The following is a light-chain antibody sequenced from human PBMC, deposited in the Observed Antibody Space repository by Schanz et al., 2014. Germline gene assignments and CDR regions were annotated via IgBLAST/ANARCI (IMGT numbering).Light chain of an antibody. CDR2: DVT. V-gene: IGLV2-8*01. J-gene: IGLJ3*02. CDR3: GSYAGNINWV. Sequence: QSALTQPPSASGSPGQSVTISCTGTSSDVGAYNYVSWYQQHPGKAPKLIISDVTRRPSGVPDRFSGSKSDNTASLTVSGLQVEDEADYYCGSYAGNINWVFGGGTKVTVV. CDR1: SSDVGAYNY.